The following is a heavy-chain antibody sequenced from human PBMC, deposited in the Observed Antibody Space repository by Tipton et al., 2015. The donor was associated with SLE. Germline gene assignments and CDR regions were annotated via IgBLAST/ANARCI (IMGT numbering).Heavy chain of an antibody. CDR1: GFTFSSYW. J-gene: IGHJ6*02. V-gene: IGHV3-74*01. CDR3: AKEGRHYYGMDV. D-gene: IGHD2-15*01. CDR2: INSDGSST. Sequence: SLRLSCAASGFTFSSYWMHWVRQAPGKGLVWVSRINSDGSSTSYADSVKGRFTISRDNAKKKLYLQMNSLRAEDTAVYYCAKEGRHYYGMDVWGQGTTVTVSS.